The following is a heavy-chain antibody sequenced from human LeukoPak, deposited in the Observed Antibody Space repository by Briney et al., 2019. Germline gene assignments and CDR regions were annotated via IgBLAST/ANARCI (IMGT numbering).Heavy chain of an antibody. J-gene: IGHJ4*02. V-gene: IGHV4-59*01. D-gene: IGHD3-22*01. Sequence: SETLSLTCTVSDGSINTYDWSWIRQPPGKGLEWIGYIYYSGSTIYNPSLKSRVTISLDASRNQFSLKLNSATAADTAVYYCAGEHRGGYRFDYWGQGTLVTVSS. CDR1: DGSINTYD. CDR3: AGEHRGGYRFDY. CDR2: IYYSGST.